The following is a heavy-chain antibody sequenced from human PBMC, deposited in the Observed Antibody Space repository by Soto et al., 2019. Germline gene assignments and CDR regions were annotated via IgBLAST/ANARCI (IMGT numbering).Heavy chain of an antibody. CDR2: ISGSGGST. D-gene: IGHD6-6*01. J-gene: IGHJ6*02. CDR1: GFTFSSYA. Sequence: PGGSLRLSCAASGFTFSSYAMSWVRQAPGKGLEWVSAISGSGGSTYYADSVKGRFTISRDNSKNTLYLQMNSLRAEDTAVYYCAKKKAARPYYYYYGMDVWGQGTTVTVSS. V-gene: IGHV3-23*01. CDR3: AKKKAARPYYYYYGMDV.